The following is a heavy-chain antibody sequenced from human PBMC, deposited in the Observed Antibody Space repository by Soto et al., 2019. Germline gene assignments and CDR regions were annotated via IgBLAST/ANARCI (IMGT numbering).Heavy chain of an antibody. Sequence: GESLKISCKGSGYSFTSYWIGWVRQMPGKGLEWMGIIYPGDSDTRYSPSFQGQVTISADKSISTAYLQWSSLKASDTAMYYCARHVSGSYLNGNYYYYGMDVWGQGTTVTVSS. D-gene: IGHD1-26*01. J-gene: IGHJ6*02. V-gene: IGHV5-51*01. CDR1: GYSFTSYW. CDR3: ARHVSGSYLNGNYYYYGMDV. CDR2: IYPGDSDT.